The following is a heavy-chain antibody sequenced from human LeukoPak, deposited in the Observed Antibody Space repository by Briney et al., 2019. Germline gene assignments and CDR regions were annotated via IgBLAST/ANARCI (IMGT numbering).Heavy chain of an antibody. J-gene: IGHJ4*02. V-gene: IGHV4-59*08. CDR1: GGSISSYY. CDR3: ARMGPAAAGIID. CDR2: IYYSGST. D-gene: IGHD6-13*01. Sequence: SETLSLTCTVSGGSISSYYWSWIRQPPGKGLEWIGYIYYSGSTNYNPSLKSRVIISVDRSKNQFSLKLSSVTAADTAVYYCARMGPAAAGIIDWGQGTLVTVSS.